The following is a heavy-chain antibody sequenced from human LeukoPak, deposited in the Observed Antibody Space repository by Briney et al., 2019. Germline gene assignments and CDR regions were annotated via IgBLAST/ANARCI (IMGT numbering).Heavy chain of an antibody. CDR2: ISSSSSTI. Sequence: GGSLRLSCAASGFTFSSYSMNWVRQAPGKGLEWVSYISSSSSTIYYADSVKGRFTISRDNSKNTLYLQMGSLRAEDTAVYYCARDPNYYGSGRLSYWGQGTLVTVS. V-gene: IGHV3-48*01. CDR3: ARDPNYYGSGRLSY. CDR1: GFTFSSYS. D-gene: IGHD3-10*01. J-gene: IGHJ4*02.